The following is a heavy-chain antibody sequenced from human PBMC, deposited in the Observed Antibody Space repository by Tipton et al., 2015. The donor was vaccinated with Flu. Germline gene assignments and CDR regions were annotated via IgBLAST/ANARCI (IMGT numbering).Heavy chain of an antibody. CDR2: IYYSGST. CDR3: ACRGSCYH. D-gene: IGHD1-26*01. CDR1: GFTFRTYW. Sequence: LRLSCAAAGFTFRTYWMHWVRQAPGKGLEWIGTIYYSGSTYYNPSLKSRVTMSVDTSKNQFSLKLSSVTAADTAVYYCACRGSCYHWGQGTLVTVSS. V-gene: IGHV4-59*04. J-gene: IGHJ4*02.